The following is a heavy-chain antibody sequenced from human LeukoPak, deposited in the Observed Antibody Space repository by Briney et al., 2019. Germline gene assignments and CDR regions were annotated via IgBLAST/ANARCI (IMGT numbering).Heavy chain of an antibody. V-gene: IGHV6-1*01. CDR3: VRGRDTAMGS. CDR2: TYYRSKWYY. CDR1: GDSVSTDSGA. Sequence: SQTLSLTCAISGDSVSTDSGAWNWIRQSPSRGLEWLGRTYYRSKWYYDYAVSVKSRITINPDTSKNQFSLQLNSVTPEDTAVYYCVRGRDTAMGSWGQGTLVTVSS. J-gene: IGHJ4*02. D-gene: IGHD5-18*01.